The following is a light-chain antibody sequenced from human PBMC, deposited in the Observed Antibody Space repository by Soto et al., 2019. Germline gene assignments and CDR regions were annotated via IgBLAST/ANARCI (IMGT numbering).Light chain of an antibody. CDR1: QDIRKD. Sequence: AIQMTQSPSSLSASVGDRVTITCRASQDIRKDLAWYQQKPGKAPQILIYGASTLQTGVASRFSGSGSATDFTLTISSLQPEDSAAYYCLQDYNSPFTFGQATKVDIK. J-gene: IGKJ2*01. CDR2: GAS. V-gene: IGKV1-6*01. CDR3: LQDYNSPFT.